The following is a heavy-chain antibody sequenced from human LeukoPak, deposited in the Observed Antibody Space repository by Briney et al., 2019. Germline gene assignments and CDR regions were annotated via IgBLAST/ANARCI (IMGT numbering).Heavy chain of an antibody. CDR2: ISGSGGST. CDR3: ATQKKRLLWFGELLTFDP. V-gene: IGHV3-23*01. D-gene: IGHD3-10*01. CDR1: GFTFSSYG. J-gene: IGHJ5*02. Sequence: GGSLRLSCAASGFTFSSYGMSWVRQAPGKGLEWVSAISGSGGSTYYADSVKGRFTISRDNSKNTLYLQMNSLRAEDTAGYYCATQKKRLLWFGELLTFDPWGQGTLVTVSS.